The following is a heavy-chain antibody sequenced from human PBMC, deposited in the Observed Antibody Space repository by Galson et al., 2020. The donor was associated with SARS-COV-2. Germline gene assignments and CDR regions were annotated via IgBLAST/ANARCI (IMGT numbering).Heavy chain of an antibody. J-gene: IGHJ2*01. CDR2: IHHSGTT. D-gene: IGHD3-22*01. CDR1: GYSINSDFY. CDR3: ASPSSSGYYSIWYFDV. Sequence: SETMSLTCAVSGYSINSDFYWAWIRQHPGKGLEWIGSIHHSGTTYQNPSLKSRVTISLDTSKNQFSLNLISVTAADTAVYYCASPSSSGYYSIWYFDVWGRGTLVTVSS. V-gene: IGHV4-38-2*01.